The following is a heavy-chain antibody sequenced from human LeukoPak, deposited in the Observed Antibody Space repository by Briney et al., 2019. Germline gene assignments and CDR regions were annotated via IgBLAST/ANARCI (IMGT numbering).Heavy chain of an antibody. D-gene: IGHD3-22*01. CDR3: ARPQPDMDSSGSAYCFDY. J-gene: IGHJ4*02. Sequence: GESLKISCMGSGYSFTSYWIGWVRQMPGKGLEWMGIIYPGDSDTRYSPSFQGQVTISADKSISTAYLQWSSLKASDTAMYYCARPQPDMDSSGSAYCFDYWGQGTLVTVSS. CDR1: GYSFTSYW. CDR2: IYPGDSDT. V-gene: IGHV5-51*01.